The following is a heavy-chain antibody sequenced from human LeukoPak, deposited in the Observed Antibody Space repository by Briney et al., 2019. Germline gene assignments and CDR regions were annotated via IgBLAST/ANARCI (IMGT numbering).Heavy chain of an antibody. CDR1: GGSFSGYY. D-gene: IGHD6-19*01. V-gene: IGHV4-34*01. CDR2: INHSGST. J-gene: IGHJ4*02. Sequence: SETLSLTCAVYGGSFSGYYWSWIRQPPGKGLEWIGEINHSGSTNYNPSLKSRVTISVDTSKNQFSLKLSSVTAADTAVYYCARHPPRYSSGWYYFDYWGQGTLVTVSS. CDR3: ARHPPRYSSGWYYFDY.